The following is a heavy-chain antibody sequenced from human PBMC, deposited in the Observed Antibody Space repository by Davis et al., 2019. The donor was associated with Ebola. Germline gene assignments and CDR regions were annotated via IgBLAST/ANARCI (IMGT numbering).Heavy chain of an antibody. D-gene: IGHD5-12*01. CDR2: INHSGST. J-gene: IGHJ4*02. Sequence: SETLSLTCAVYGGSFSGYYWSWIRQPPGKGLEWIGKINHSGSTNYNPSLKSRVTISVDTSKNQFSLKLSSVTAADTAVYYCARGRGRWLRSASIGYWGQGTLVTVSS. CDR1: GGSFSGYY. CDR3: ARGRGRWLRSASIGY. V-gene: IGHV4-34*01.